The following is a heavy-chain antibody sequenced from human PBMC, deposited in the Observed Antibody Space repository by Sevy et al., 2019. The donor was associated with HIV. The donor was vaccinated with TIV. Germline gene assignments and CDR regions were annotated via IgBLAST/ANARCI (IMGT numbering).Heavy chain of an antibody. V-gene: IGHV1-69*10. CDR1: GGSLSNYG. CDR3: ATVRPCGGDCYFFDS. Sequence: ASVKVSCKASGGSLSNYGMNWVWQAPGQGLEWRGGILPQVGIANYAQRFRDRVTITADESTSTVYMEVMRLRSEDTGIYYCATVRPCGGDCYFFDSWGQGTLVTVSS. CDR2: ILPQVGIA. J-gene: IGHJ4*02. D-gene: IGHD2-21*02.